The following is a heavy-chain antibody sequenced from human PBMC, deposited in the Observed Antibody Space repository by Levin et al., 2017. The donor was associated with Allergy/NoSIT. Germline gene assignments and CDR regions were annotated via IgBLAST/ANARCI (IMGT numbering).Heavy chain of an antibody. D-gene: IGHD3-3*01. CDR2: ISGSGGST. CDR1: GFTFSSYA. Sequence: GGSLRLSCAASGFTFSSYAMSWVRQAPGKGLEWVSAISGSGGSTYYADSVKGRFTISRDNSKNTLYLQMNSLRAEDTAVYYCAFSSRDYDFWDGMDVWGQGTTVTVSS. J-gene: IGHJ6*02. CDR3: AFSSRDYDFWDGMDV. V-gene: IGHV3-23*01.